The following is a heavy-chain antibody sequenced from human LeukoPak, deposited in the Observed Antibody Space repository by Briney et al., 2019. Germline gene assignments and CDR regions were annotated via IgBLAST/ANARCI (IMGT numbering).Heavy chain of an antibody. V-gene: IGHV3-33*01. Sequence: GGSLRLSCAASGFTFSNYGMHWVRQAPGKGLEWVTIIWYDGSNKNCADSVKGRFTISRDNSKSTLYLQMNSLRAEDTAVYYCARDRGSGTTYFDFWGQGTLVTVSS. CDR1: GFTFSNYG. CDR2: IWYDGSNK. CDR3: ARDRGSGTTYFDF. D-gene: IGHD1-26*01. J-gene: IGHJ4*02.